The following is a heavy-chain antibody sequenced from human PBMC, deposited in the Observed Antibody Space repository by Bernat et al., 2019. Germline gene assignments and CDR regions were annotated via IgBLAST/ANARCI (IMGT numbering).Heavy chain of an antibody. CDR2: IKQDGSER. CDR3: AREMTTVTRGIFDY. CDR1: GFTFSSYW. Sequence: EVQLVESGGGLVKPGGSLRLSCAASGFTFSSYWMSWVRQAPGNGLERVANIKQDGSERDYVDSVKGRFTISRDNAKNSLYLQMNSLRAEDTAVYYCAREMTTVTRGIFDYWGQGTLVTVSS. V-gene: IGHV3-7*03. D-gene: IGHD4-17*01. J-gene: IGHJ4*02.